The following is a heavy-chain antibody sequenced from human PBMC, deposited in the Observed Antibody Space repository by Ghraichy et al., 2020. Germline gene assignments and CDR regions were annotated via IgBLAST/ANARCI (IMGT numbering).Heavy chain of an antibody. D-gene: IGHD3-9*01. CDR1: GGSISSYY. CDR2: IYTSGST. J-gene: IGHJ2*01. Sequence: SETLSLTCTVSGGSISSYYWSWIRQPAGKGLEWIGRIYTSGSTNYNPSLKSRVTMSVDTSKNQFSLKLSSVTAADTAVYYCARSPTYYDILTGYFYWYFDLWGRGTLVTVSS. CDR3: ARSPTYYDILTGYFYWYFDL. V-gene: IGHV4-4*07.